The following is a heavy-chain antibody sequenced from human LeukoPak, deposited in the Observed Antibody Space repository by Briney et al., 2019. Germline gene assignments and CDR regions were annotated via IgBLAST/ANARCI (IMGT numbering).Heavy chain of an antibody. CDR3: TSRGPIAAAPDC. J-gene: IGHJ4*02. V-gene: IGHV3-73*01. CDR2: IRSKANSYAT. D-gene: IGHD6-13*01. CDR1: GFTFSGSA. Sequence: PGGSLKLSCAASGFTFSGSAMHWVRQASGKGLEWVGRIRSKANSYATAYAASVKGRFTISRDDSKNTAYLQMNSLKTEDTAVYYCTSRGPIAAAPDCWGQGTLVTVSS.